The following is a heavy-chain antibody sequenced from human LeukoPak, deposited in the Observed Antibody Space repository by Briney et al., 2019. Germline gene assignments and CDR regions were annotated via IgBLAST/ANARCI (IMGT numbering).Heavy chain of an antibody. D-gene: IGHD3-10*01. Sequence: GASVKVSCKASGYTFTSYDINWVRQATGQGLEWMGWMNPNSGTTAYAQKFRGRVTMTSNSSVGTAFMELSSLRSEDTAVYYCRIGRSRGEGVDYWGQGTLVTVSS. J-gene: IGHJ4*02. CDR2: MNPNSGTT. CDR3: RIGRSRGEGVDY. CDR1: GYTFTSYD. V-gene: IGHV1-8*01.